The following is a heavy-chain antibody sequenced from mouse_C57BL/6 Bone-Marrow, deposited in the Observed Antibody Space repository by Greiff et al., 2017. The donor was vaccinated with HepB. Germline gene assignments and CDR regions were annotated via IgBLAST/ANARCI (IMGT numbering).Heavy chain of an antibody. J-gene: IGHJ2*01. CDR2: IDPANGNT. CDR3: ARSYLLLRLLDY. CDR1: GFNIKNTY. V-gene: IGHV14-3*01. D-gene: IGHD1-1*01. Sequence: EVKLEESVAELVRPGASVKLSCTASGFNIKNTYMHWVKQRPEQGLEWIGRIDPANGNTKYAPKFQGKATITADTSSNTAYLQLSSLTSEDTAIYYCARSYLLLRLLDYWGQGTTLTVSS.